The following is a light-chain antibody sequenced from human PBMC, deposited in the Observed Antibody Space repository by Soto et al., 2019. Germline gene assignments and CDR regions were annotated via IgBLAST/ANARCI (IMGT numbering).Light chain of an antibody. V-gene: IGLV2-14*01. CDR3: VSYTTSASYV. J-gene: IGLJ1*01. Sequence: QSALTQPASVSGSPGQSITISCTGTSSDVGNYIFVSWYRQHPGKAPKLMIYDINNRPSGVSNRFSGSKSGNTASLTISGLQAEDEADYYCVSYTTSASYVFGTGTKVIVL. CDR2: DIN. CDR1: SSDVGNYIF.